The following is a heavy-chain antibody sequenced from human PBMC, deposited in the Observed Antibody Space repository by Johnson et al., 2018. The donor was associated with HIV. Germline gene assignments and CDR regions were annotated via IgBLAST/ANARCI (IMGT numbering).Heavy chain of an antibody. D-gene: IGHD3-22*01. V-gene: IGHV3-30-3*01. CDR3: ARDRRHYSDSSGYPDSDAFDI. CDR1: GFTFSSYA. J-gene: IGHJ3*02. CDR2: ISYDGSNK. Sequence: QVQLVESGGGVVQPGRSLRLSCAASGFTFSSYAMHWVRQAPGKGLAWVAVISYDGSNKYYADSVKARFPISRDNSKNTLYLQMNSLRAEDTAVYYCARDRRHYSDSSGYPDSDAFDIWGQGTMVTVSS.